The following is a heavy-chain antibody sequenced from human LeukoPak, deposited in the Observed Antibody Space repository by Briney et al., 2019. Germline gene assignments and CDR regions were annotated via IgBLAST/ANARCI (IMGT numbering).Heavy chain of an antibody. CDR2: ISGSGGST. CDR3: AKRGCSGGSCYSSSEGYYFDY. D-gene: IGHD2-15*01. V-gene: IGHV3-23*01. CDR1: GFTFSSYA. Sequence: GGSLRPSCAASGFTFSSYAMNWVRQAPGKGLEWVSAISGSGGSTYYAGSVKGRFTISRDNSKNTLYLQMNILRAEDTAVYYCAKRGCSGGSCYSSSEGYYFDYWGQGTLVTVSS. J-gene: IGHJ4*02.